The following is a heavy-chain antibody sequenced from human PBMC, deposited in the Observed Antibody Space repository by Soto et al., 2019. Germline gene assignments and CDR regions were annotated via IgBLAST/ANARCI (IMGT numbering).Heavy chain of an antibody. CDR1: GFTFSSYA. J-gene: IGHJ2*01. V-gene: IGHV3-23*01. CDR3: ARYYYDSSGFNRYFDL. D-gene: IGHD3-22*01. Sequence: GGSLRLSCAASGFTFSSYAMSWVRQAPGKGLEWVSAISGSGGSTYYADSVKGRFTISRDNSKNTLYLQMNSLRAEDTAVYYCARYYYDSSGFNRYFDLWGRGTLVTVSS. CDR2: ISGSGGST.